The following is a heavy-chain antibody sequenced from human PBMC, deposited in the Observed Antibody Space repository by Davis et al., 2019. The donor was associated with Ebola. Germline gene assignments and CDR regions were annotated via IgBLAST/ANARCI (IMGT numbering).Heavy chain of an antibody. J-gene: IGHJ5*02. CDR2: IYYSGRT. Sequence: SETLSLTCSVSGGSVSSYYWSWIRQPPGKALEWIGYIYYSGRTYYNPSLKSRLTISIDTSKNQFSLKLTSVTAADTSVYYCATSNWFDPWGPGTLVTVSS. V-gene: IGHV4-59*04. CDR1: GGSVSSYY. CDR3: ATSNWFDP.